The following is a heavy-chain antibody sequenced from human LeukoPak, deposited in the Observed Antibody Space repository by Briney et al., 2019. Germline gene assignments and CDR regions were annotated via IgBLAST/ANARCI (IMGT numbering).Heavy chain of an antibody. Sequence: PSETLSLTCTVSGGSISSSSYYWGWIRQPPGKGLEWIGSIYYSGSTYYNPSLKSRVTICVDTSKNQFSLKLSSVTAADTAVYYCARPSDDPRDYYFDYWGQGTLVTVSS. CDR1: GGSISSSSYY. D-gene: IGHD3-16*01. V-gene: IGHV4-39*01. J-gene: IGHJ4*02. CDR3: ARPSDDPRDYYFDY. CDR2: IYYSGST.